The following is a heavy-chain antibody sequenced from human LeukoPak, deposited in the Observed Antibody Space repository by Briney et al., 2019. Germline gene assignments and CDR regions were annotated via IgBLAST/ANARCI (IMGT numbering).Heavy chain of an antibody. V-gene: IGHV4-59*01. J-gene: IGHJ4*02. CDR3: ARGEDYGGNEIDY. CDR1: GGSISSYY. CDR2: IYYSGST. D-gene: IGHD4-23*01. Sequence: NTSETLSLTCTVSGGSISSYYWSWIRQPPGKGLEWIGYIYYSGSTNYNPSLKSRVTISVDTSKNQFSLKLSSVTAADTAVYYCARGEDYGGNEIDYWGQGTLVTVSS.